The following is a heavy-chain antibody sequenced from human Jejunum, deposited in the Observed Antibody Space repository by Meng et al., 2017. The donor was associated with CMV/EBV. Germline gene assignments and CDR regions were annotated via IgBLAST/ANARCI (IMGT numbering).Heavy chain of an antibody. CDR2: ISYTGST. V-gene: IGHV4-39*07. D-gene: IGHD4-11*01. CDR3: VRVDTMTTFLLDS. CDR1: GGSFSSTSDH. Sequence: SGGSFSSTSDHWGCVRQSPGKGLEWVGSISYTGSTYYNPSLESRLTISVDRSKNQFSLRLTTATAADAAVYYCVRVDTMTTFLLDSWGQGTLVTVSS. J-gene: IGHJ4*02.